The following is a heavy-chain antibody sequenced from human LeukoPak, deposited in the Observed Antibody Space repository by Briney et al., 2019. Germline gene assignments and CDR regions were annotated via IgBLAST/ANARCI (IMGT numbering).Heavy chain of an antibody. D-gene: IGHD1-14*01. Sequence: GGSLRLSCAASGFTFSSYAMTWVRQAPGKGLEWVSSISDSGGRTYYAGSVKGRFTISRDDSKKTLYLQMNSLRAEDTAVYYCAKSGLNRFDYWGQGILVTVSS. V-gene: IGHV3-23*01. CDR2: ISDSGGRT. J-gene: IGHJ4*02. CDR3: AKSGLNRFDY. CDR1: GFTFSSYA.